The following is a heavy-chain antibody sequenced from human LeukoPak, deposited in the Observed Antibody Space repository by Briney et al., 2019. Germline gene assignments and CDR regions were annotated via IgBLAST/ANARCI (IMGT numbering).Heavy chain of an antibody. D-gene: IGHD3-22*01. CDR1: GGSRSSYY. J-gene: IGHJ4*02. CDR3: ARVNYYDSSGYYYPEY. CDR2: IYYSGST. V-gene: IGHV4-59*01. Sequence: SETLSLTCTVSGGSRSSYYWSWIRQPPGKGLEWIGYIYYSGSTNYNPSLKSRVTISVDTSKNQFSLKLSSVTAADTAVYYCARVNYYDSSGYYYPEYWGQGTLVTVSS.